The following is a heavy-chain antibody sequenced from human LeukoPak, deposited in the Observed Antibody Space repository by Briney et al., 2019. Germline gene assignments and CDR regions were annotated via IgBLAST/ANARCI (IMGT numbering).Heavy chain of an antibody. J-gene: IGHJ5*02. CDR1: GYTFINYG. CDR3: ARVRITMIVVAWFDP. CDR2: ISAYNGNT. D-gene: IGHD3-22*01. Sequence: ASMKVSCKASGYTFINYGISWVRQAPGQGLEWMGWISAYNGNTNYAQKLQGRVTMTTDTSTSTAYMELRSLRSDDTAVYYCARVRITMIVVAWFDPWGQGTLVTVSS. V-gene: IGHV1-18*01.